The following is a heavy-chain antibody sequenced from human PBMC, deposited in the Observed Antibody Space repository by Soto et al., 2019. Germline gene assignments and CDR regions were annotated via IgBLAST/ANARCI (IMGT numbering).Heavy chain of an antibody. CDR2: IIPILGTA. V-gene: IGHV1-69*01. Sequence: QVQLVQSGAEVKKPGSSVKVSCKASGGTFSSYAISWVRQAPGQGLEWMGGIIPILGTANYEQKFQGRVTITAYESTSTAYMELRSLRSEDTAVYYCARVVGAGYYGMDVWGQGTTVTVSS. D-gene: IGHD1-26*01. J-gene: IGHJ6*02. CDR3: ARVVGAGYYGMDV. CDR1: GGTFSSYA.